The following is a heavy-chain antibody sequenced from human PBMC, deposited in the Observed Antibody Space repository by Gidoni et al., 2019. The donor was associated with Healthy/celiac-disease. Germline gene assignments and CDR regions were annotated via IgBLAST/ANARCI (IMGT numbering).Heavy chain of an antibody. CDR1: GFTFISYA. CDR2: ISYDGRNK. CDR3: ARGGIVGRASFDY. J-gene: IGHJ4*02. D-gene: IGHD1-26*01. Sequence: QVQLVESGGGVVQPGRSLRLSCAASGFTFISYAMHWVRQAPGKGLEWVAVISYDGRNKYYADSVKGRFTISRDNSKNTLYLQMNSLRAEDTAVYYCARGGIVGRASFDYWGQGTLVTVSS. V-gene: IGHV3-30*04.